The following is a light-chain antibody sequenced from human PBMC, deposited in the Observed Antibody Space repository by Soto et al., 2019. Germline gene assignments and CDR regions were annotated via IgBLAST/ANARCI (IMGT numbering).Light chain of an antibody. CDR1: QSVSSSQ. J-gene: IGKJ2*01. CDR3: QQFGSSPEYT. CDR2: GAS. V-gene: IGKV3-20*01. Sequence: EIVFTQSPGTLSLSPGERATLSCRASQSVSSSQLAWYQQKPGQAPRLLIYGASTTATGIPDRFSGGGSGTDFTLTISRLEPEDFAVYYCQQFGSSPEYTFGQGTKLEVK.